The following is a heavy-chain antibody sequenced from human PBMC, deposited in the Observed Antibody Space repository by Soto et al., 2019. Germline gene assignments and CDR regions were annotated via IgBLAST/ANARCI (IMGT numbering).Heavy chain of an antibody. V-gene: IGHV3-30*18. CDR2: ISYDGSNK. CDR1: GFTFSSYG. J-gene: IGHJ4*02. CDR3: AKGRGVIPYYFDY. D-gene: IGHD3-10*01. Sequence: QVQLVESGGGVVQPGRSLRLSCAASGFTFSSYGMHWVRQAPGKGLEWVAVISYDGSNKYYSDSVKGRFPISRDNSKNTLYLQMNSLRAEDTAVYYCAKGRGVIPYYFDYWGQGTLVTVSS.